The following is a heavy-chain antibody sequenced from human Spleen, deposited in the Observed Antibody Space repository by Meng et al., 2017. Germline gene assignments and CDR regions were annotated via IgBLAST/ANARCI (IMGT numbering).Heavy chain of an antibody. D-gene: IGHD2-21*01. J-gene: IGHJ4*02. V-gene: IGHV4-30-4*01. CDR2: IYYSGST. CDR1: GGSLSSGAYY. Sequence: QVQLQESGPGLVKPSQTLSLTCTVSGGSLSSGAYYWSWIRQPPGKGLEWIGYIYYSGSTYYNPSLKSRVTISVDTSKNQFSLKLRFVTAADTAVYYCAREGRSHQVGVSVYWGQGNLVTVSS. CDR3: AREGRSHQVGVSVY.